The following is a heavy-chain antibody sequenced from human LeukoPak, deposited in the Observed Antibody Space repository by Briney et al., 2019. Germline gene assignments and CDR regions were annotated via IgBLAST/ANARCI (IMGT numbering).Heavy chain of an antibody. D-gene: IGHD2-15*01. CDR3: ARGGYCSGGSCYSRYYGMDV. Sequence: SETLSLTCDVYGGSFSGYYWSWIRQPPGKGLEWIGEINHSGSTNYNPSLKSRVTISVDTSKNQFSLKLSSVTAADTAVYYCARGGYCSGGSCYSRYYGMDVWGQGTTVTVSS. J-gene: IGHJ6*02. V-gene: IGHV4-34*01. CDR1: GGSFSGYY. CDR2: INHSGST.